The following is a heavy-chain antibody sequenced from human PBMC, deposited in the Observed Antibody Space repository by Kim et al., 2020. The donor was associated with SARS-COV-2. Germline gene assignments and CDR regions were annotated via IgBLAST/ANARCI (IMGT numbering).Heavy chain of an antibody. Sequence: GGSLRLSCAASGFTFSSYAMSWVRQAPGKGLEWVSAISGSGGSTYYADSVKGRFTISRDNSKNTLYLQMNSLRAEDTAVYYCAKVSGGQLLWFGEVDYYYYGMDVWGQGTTVTVSS. CDR1: GFTFSSYA. CDR2: ISGSGGST. J-gene: IGHJ6*02. CDR3: AKVSGGQLLWFGEVDYYYYGMDV. V-gene: IGHV3-23*01. D-gene: IGHD3-10*01.